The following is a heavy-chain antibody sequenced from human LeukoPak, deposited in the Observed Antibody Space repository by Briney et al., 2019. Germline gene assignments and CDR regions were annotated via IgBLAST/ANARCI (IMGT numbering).Heavy chain of an antibody. CDR1: GYSISSGYY. J-gene: IGHJ4*02. V-gene: IGHV4-61*01. CDR2: VYYSGST. Sequence: SETLSLTCTVSGYSISSGYYWGWIRQPPGKGLEWIGYVYYSGSTNYNPSLKSRVTISVDTSKNQFSLKLSSVTAADTAVYYCARVGGYYDSSGYPDYWGQGTLVTVSS. D-gene: IGHD3-22*01. CDR3: ARVGGYYDSSGYPDY.